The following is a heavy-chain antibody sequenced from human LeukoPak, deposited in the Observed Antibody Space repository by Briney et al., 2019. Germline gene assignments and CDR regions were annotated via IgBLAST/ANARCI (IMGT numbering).Heavy chain of an antibody. CDR3: AKDIEASGSSGHFDY. J-gene: IGHJ4*02. CDR1: GFTFSGYT. D-gene: IGHD3-10*01. Sequence: GGSLRLSCAASGFTFSGYTMHWVRHAPGKGLEWVSLISWDGGSTYYADAVKGRFTISRDNSKNSLYLQMNSLRTEDTALYYCAKDIEASGSSGHFDYWGQGTLVTVSS. CDR2: ISWDGGST. V-gene: IGHV3-43*01.